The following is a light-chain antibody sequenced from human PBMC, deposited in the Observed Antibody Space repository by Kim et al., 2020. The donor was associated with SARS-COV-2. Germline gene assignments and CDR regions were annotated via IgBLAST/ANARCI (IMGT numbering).Light chain of an antibody. J-gene: IGLJ1*01. CDR1: SRDVGGYNY. Sequence: GHSIAIACTGTSRDVGGYNYVSWYQQGPGKAPKLIIFDVNERPSGVSSRFSGSKSGNTASLTISGLQAEDEADYHCSSYTSSISYVFGTGTKVTVL. CDR3: SSYTSSISYV. CDR2: DVN. V-gene: IGLV2-14*04.